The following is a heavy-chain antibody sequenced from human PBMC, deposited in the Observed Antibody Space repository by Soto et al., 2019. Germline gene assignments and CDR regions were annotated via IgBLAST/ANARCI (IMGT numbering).Heavy chain of an antibody. V-gene: IGHV3-30*18. CDR1: GFTFSSYG. D-gene: IGHD6-6*01. CDR2: ISYDGSNK. CDR3: AKGSASDYSSSSLFDY. J-gene: IGHJ4*02. Sequence: GGSLRLSCAASGFTFSSYGMHWVRQAPGKGLEWVAVISYDGSNKYYADSVKGRFTISRDNSKNTLYLQMNSLRAEDTAVYYCAKGSASDYSSSSLFDYCGQGTLVTVSS.